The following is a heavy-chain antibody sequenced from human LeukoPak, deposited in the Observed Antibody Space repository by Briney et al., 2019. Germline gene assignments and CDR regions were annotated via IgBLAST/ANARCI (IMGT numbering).Heavy chain of an antibody. CDR3: AKGAGGWVNQLLDEAEYYFDY. CDR2: INSDGSST. J-gene: IGHJ4*02. CDR1: GFTFSSNW. D-gene: IGHD2-2*01. Sequence: GGSLRLSCAASGFTFSSNWMHWVRQAPGKGLVWVSRINSDGSSTSYADSVKGRFTISRDNAKNTLYVQMNSLRVEDTAVYYCAKGAGGWVNQLLDEAEYYFDYWGQGTLVTVSS. V-gene: IGHV3-74*01.